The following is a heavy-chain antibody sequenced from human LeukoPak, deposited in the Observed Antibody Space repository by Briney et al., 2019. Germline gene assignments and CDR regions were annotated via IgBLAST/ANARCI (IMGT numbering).Heavy chain of an antibody. D-gene: IGHD5-18*01. Sequence: GGSLRLSCAASGFTFSSYWMSWVRQAPGKGLEWVANIKQDGSEKYYVDSVKGRFTISRDNAKNSLYLQMNSLRVEDTAFYYCARDLAYSRLDYWGQGMLVTVSS. CDR1: GFTFSSYW. V-gene: IGHV3-7*01. J-gene: IGHJ4*02. CDR3: ARDLAYSRLDY. CDR2: IKQDGSEK.